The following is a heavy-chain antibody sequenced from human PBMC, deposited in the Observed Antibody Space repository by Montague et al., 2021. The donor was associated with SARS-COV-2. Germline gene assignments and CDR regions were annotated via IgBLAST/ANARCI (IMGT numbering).Heavy chain of an antibody. CDR3: WGGVGAPYYYYGMDV. CDR2: IYHSGST. CDR1: GYSISSGYY. D-gene: IGHD1-26*01. Sequence: SETLSLTCTASGYSISSGYYWGWNRQTPGKGLEWIGSIYHSGSTYYNPSLKSRVTISVDTSKNQFSLKLSSVTAADTAVYYSWGGVGAPYYYYGMDVWGQGTTVTVTS. V-gene: IGHV4-38-2*02. J-gene: IGHJ6*02.